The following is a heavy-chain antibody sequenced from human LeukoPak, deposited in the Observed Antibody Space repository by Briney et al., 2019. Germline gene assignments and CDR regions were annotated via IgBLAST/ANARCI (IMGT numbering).Heavy chain of an antibody. Sequence: SETLSLTCTVSGDSISSTNYYWGWIRQPPGKGLEWIGSIYYSGSTYYNPSLKSRVAISVDTPKNQFSLRLTSVTAADTAVYYCARAAAWRLLNYFDNWGQGTLVTVSS. CDR2: IYYSGST. CDR3: ARAAAWRLLNYFDN. D-gene: IGHD3-22*01. J-gene: IGHJ4*02. CDR1: GDSISSTNYY. V-gene: IGHV4-39*07.